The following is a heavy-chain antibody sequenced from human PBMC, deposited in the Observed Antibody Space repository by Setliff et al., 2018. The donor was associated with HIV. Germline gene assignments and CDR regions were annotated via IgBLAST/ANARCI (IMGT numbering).Heavy chain of an antibody. CDR2: IYNSDTT. CDR1: GGSISEYY. J-gene: IGHJ4*02. V-gene: IGHV4-4*09. CDR3: ARGFAGGLFYFDS. Sequence: SETLSLTCTVSGGSISEYYWSWIRQRPGKGLEWIGYIYNSDTTNYNPSLKSRVTMSIDMSKNQFSLNLTSVTAADTAVYYCARGFAGGLFYFDSWGQGTLVTVSS. D-gene: IGHD2-15*01.